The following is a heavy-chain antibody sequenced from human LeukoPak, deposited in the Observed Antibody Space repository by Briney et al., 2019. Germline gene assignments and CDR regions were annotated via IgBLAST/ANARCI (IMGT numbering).Heavy chain of an antibody. CDR1: GYTFTGYY. Sequence: ASVKVSCKASGYTFTGYYMHWVRQAPGQGLEWMGWINPNSGGTNYAQEFQGRVTMTRDTSISTAYMELSRLRSDDTAVYYCARDPGDYGDPHWGQGTLVTVSS. J-gene: IGHJ4*02. CDR3: ARDPGDYGDPH. V-gene: IGHV1-2*02. D-gene: IGHD4-17*01. CDR2: INPNSGGT.